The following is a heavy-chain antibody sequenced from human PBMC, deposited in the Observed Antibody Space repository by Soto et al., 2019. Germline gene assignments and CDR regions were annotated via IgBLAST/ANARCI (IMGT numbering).Heavy chain of an antibody. CDR3: AREVAGSPRYFDY. CDR1: GGSISSSSYY. CDR2: IYYSGST. J-gene: IGHJ4*02. V-gene: IGHV4-39*02. D-gene: IGHD6-19*01. Sequence: KSSETLSLTCTVSGGSISSSSYYWGWIRQPPGKGLEWIGSIYYSGSTYYNPSLKSRVTISVDTSKNQFSLKLSSVTAADTAVYYCAREVAGSPRYFDYWGQGTLVTVSS.